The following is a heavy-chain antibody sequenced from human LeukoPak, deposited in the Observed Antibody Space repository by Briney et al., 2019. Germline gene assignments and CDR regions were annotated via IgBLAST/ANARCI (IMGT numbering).Heavy chain of an antibody. J-gene: IGHJ4*02. CDR2: IRSKANSYAT. D-gene: IGHD3-22*01. CDR1: GFTFSGSA. CDR3: TTVPPHSSGYYYYFY. V-gene: IGHV3-73*01. Sequence: GGSLRLSCAASGFTFSGSAMHWVRQASGKGLEWVGRIRSKANSYATAYAASVKGRFTISRDDSKNTAYLQMNSLKTEDTAVYYCTTVPPHSSGYYYYFYWGQGTLVTVSS.